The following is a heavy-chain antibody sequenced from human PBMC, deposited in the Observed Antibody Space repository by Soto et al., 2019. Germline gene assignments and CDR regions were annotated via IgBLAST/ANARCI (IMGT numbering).Heavy chain of an antibody. V-gene: IGHV4-34*01. J-gene: IGHJ4*02. Sequence: SETLSLTCAVYGGSFSGYYWSWIRQPPGKGLEWIGEINHSGSTNYNPSLKSRVTISVDTSKNQFSLKLSSVTAADTAVHYCARGAGIAARKDFDYWGQGTLVTVSS. D-gene: IGHD6-6*01. CDR3: ARGAGIAARKDFDY. CDR2: INHSGST. CDR1: GGSFSGYY.